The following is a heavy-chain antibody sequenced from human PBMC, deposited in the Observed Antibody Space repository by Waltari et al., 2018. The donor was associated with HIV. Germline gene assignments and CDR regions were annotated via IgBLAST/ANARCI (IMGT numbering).Heavy chain of an antibody. CDR3: AGLGLGV. D-gene: IGHD1-26*01. Sequence: QVQLQESGPGLVKPSETLSLTCTVSGASISNYYWSWVRQPLGKGLEWIGYIYNSGSTTYNPSLNSRVTMSLDTSKSQFSLKLDSVTAADTAMYYCAGLGLGVWGQGTLVIVSS. V-gene: IGHV4-59*01. J-gene: IGHJ3*01. CDR2: IYNSGST. CDR1: GASISNYY.